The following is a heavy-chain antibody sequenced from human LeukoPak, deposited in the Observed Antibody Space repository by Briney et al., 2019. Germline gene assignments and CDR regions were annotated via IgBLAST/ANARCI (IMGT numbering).Heavy chain of an antibody. CDR3: ARGFLGGCSGGSCYSGY. J-gene: IGHJ4*02. CDR1: GFTFSGYW. Sequence: GGSLRLSCAASGFTFSGYWMHWVRQAPGKGLVWVSRINTDGSSTAYADSVKGRFTISRDNAKNTLYLQMNSLRAEDTAVYFCARGFLGGCSGGSCYSGYWGQGTLLTVSS. D-gene: IGHD2-15*01. CDR2: INTDGSST. V-gene: IGHV3-74*01.